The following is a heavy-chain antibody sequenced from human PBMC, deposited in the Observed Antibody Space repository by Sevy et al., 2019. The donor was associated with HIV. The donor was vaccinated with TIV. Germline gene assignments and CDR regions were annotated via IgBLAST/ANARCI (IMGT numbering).Heavy chain of an antibody. CDR3: SRGGSGSYTVGFY. D-gene: IGHD3-10*01. J-gene: IGHJ4*02. CDR2: IRGKEYGGTT. CDR1: GFTFGDYA. V-gene: IGHV3-49*03. Sequence: GGSLRLSCTGSGFTFGDYAMSWFRQAPGKGLEWVGFIRGKEYGGTTEDAASVKGRFTISRDDSKSTASLQMNSLKTEETGVYYCSRGGSGSYTVGFYWGQGTLVTVSS.